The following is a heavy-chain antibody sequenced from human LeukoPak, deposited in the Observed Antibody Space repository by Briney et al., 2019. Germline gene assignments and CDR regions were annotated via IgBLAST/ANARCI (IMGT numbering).Heavy chain of an antibody. D-gene: IGHD6-6*01. CDR3: ARSSIAARFWWTGEPRNWFDP. CDR2: IYYSGST. V-gene: IGHV4-59*08. Sequence: SETLSLTCTVSGGSISSYYWSWIRQPPGKGLEWIGYIYYSGSTNYNPSLKSRVTISVDTSKNQFSLKLSSVTAADTAVYYCARSSIAARFWWTGEPRNWFDPWGQGTLVSVSS. CDR1: GGSISSYY. J-gene: IGHJ5*02.